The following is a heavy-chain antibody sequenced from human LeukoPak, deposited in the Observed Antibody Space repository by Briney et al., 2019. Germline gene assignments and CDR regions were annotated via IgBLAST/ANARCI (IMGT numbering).Heavy chain of an antibody. J-gene: IGHJ6*02. D-gene: IGHD6-13*01. CDR1: GGTFSSYA. Sequence: SVKVSCKASGGTFSSYAISWVRQAPGQGLEWMGGIIPIFGTANYAQKFQGRVTITADESTSTAYMELSSLRSEDTAVYYCAREVSGYSSSWYKAAFYYGMDVWGQGTTVTVSS. CDR3: AREVSGYSSSWYKAAFYYGMDV. V-gene: IGHV1-69*13. CDR2: IIPIFGTA.